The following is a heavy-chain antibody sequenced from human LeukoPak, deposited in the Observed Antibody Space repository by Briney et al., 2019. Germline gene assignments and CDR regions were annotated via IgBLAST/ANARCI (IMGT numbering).Heavy chain of an antibody. CDR2: ISSSGSAI. CDR3: AAVQMERSSWYDYYYMDV. J-gene: IGHJ6*03. D-gene: IGHD3-3*01. V-gene: IGHV3-11*01. Sequence: GGSLRLSCAASGFTFSDYYMTWIRQPPGKGLVWVSYISSSGSAIKYADSVKGRFSISRDNAKNSLYLQMNSLRAEDTAVYYCAAVQMERSSWYDYYYMDVWGNGTTVTVSS. CDR1: GFTFSDYY.